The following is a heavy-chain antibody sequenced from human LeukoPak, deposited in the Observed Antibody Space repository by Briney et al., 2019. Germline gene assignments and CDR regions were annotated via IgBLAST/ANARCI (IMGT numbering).Heavy chain of an antibody. V-gene: IGHV3-23*01. CDR3: ARVVRGDAYNYDY. J-gene: IGHJ4*02. CDR2: ISGSGGRT. Sequence: GGSLRLSCAASGFTFSSYAMHWVRQAPGKGLEWVASISGSGGRTYYADSVKGRFTISRDNARNSLYLQMNSLRAEDTAVYYCARVVRGDAYNYDYWGRGTLVTVSS. D-gene: IGHD5-24*01. CDR1: GFTFSSYA.